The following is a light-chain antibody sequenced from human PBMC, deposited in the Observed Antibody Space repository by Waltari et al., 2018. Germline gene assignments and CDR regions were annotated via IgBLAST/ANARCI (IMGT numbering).Light chain of an antibody. CDR1: QGFSSN. V-gene: IGKV1-9*01. J-gene: IGKJ4*01. CDR3: RQLYSYPLT. CDR2: AAS. Sequence: IQLTQSPSSLSASVGARVTITCRASQGFSSNLAWFQQRQGQAPKLLVYAASTLQSGVPSRYSVSGSGTDFTITITSLQPEDFATYHCRQLYSYPLTFCGGTKVEFK.